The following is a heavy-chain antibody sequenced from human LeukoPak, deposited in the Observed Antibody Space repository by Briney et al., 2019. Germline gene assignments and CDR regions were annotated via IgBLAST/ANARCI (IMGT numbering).Heavy chain of an antibody. CDR3: ARDGKDYDSSGYHFDY. J-gene: IGHJ4*02. V-gene: IGHV3-48*03. CDR2: ISNSGSTI. Sequence: GGSLRLSCAASGFTFSSYEINWVRQAPVKGLEWVSYISNSGSTIYYADSVKGRFTISRDNAKNSLYLQMNSLRAEDTAVYYCARDGKDYDSSGYHFDYWGQGTLVTVSS. CDR1: GFTFSSYE. D-gene: IGHD3-22*01.